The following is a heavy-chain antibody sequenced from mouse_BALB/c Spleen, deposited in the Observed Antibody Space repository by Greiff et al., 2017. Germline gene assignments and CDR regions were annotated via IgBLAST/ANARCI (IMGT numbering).Heavy chain of an antibody. CDR2: ISSGGSYT. CDR3: ARRGEDFDY. CDR1: GFTFSSYG. V-gene: IGHV5-6*01. Sequence: EVQLQQSGGDLVKPGGSLKLSCAASGFTFSSYGMSWVRQTPDKRLEWVATISSGGSYTYYPDSVKGRFTISRDNAKNTLYLQMSSLKSEDTAMYYCARRGEDFDYWGQGTTLTVSS. J-gene: IGHJ2*01.